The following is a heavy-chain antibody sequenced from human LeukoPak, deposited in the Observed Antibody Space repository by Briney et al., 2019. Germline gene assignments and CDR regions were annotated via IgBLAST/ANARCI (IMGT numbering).Heavy chain of an antibody. CDR2: ISSSSSYI. CDR3: ARGVDDSSGYPGD. Sequence: TGGSLRLSCAASGFTFSSYSMNWVRQAPGKGLEWVSSISSSSSYIYYADSVKGRFTISRDNAKNSLYLQMNSLRAEDTAVYYCARGVDDSSGYPGDWGQGTLVTVSS. V-gene: IGHV3-21*01. D-gene: IGHD3-22*01. CDR1: GFTFSSYS. J-gene: IGHJ4*02.